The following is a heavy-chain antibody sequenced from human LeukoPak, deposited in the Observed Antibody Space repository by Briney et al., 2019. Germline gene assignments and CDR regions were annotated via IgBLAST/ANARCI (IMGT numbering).Heavy chain of an antibody. CDR3: AKAYSSSWYGAFDY. D-gene: IGHD6-13*01. CDR2: ISWNSGSI. V-gene: IGHV3-9*01. J-gene: IGHJ4*02. CDR1: GFTFDGYA. Sequence: GGSLRLSCAASGFTFDGYAMHWVRQAPGKGLEWVSGISWNSGSIGYADSVKGRFTISRDNAKNSLYLQMNSLRAEDTALYYCAKAYSSSWYGAFDYWGQGTLVTVSS.